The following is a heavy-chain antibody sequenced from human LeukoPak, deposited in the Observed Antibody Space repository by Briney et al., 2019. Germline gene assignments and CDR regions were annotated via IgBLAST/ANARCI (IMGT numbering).Heavy chain of an antibody. CDR2: IYYSGIN. Sequence: SQTLSLTCTVSGGSISSGGYYWSWIRQHPGKGLEWIGYIYYSGINYYNPSLKSRVTISVDTSKNQFSLKLSSVTAADTAVYYCAVITIFGVVDYWGQGTLVTVSS. V-gene: IGHV4-31*03. CDR1: GGSISSGGYY. D-gene: IGHD3-3*01. CDR3: AVITIFGVVDY. J-gene: IGHJ4*02.